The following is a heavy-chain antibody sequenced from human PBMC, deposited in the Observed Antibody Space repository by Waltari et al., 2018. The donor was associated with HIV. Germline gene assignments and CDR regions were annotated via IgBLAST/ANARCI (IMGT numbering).Heavy chain of an antibody. Sequence: VHLVQSRAALRQPGASATASCQAYGCNFTDYRFTWVRRAAGQGLKWVGWISGYNGDTKYAQKVRGRVTMTTETSTSTAYLEMGSQRFDDTAVYYCARDHYYGSSGYYSDYWGQGTLVTVSS. D-gene: IGHD3-22*01. CDR3: ARDHYYGSSGYYSDY. V-gene: IGHV1-18*01. CDR2: ISGYNGDT. J-gene: IGHJ4*02. CDR1: GCNFTDYR.